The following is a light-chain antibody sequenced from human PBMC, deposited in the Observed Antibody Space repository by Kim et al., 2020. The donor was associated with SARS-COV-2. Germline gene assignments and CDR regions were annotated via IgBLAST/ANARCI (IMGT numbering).Light chain of an antibody. CDR1: QSISSY. Sequence: LSPGERAPLSCRASQSISSYLAWYQQKPGQAPRLLIYDASKRATGIPARFSGSGSGTDFTLTISSLEPEDFAVYYCQQRSTWPLTFGGGTKVDIK. V-gene: IGKV3-11*01. J-gene: IGKJ4*01. CDR2: DAS. CDR3: QQRSTWPLT.